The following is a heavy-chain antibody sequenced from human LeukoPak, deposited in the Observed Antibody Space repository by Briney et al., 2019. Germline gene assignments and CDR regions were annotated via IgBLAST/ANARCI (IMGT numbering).Heavy chain of an antibody. Sequence: SQTLSLTCTVSGGSISSGGYYWSWIRQPAGKGLEWIGRIYTSGSTNYNPSLKSRVTISVDTSKNQFSLKLSSVTAADTAVYYCARTITMVRGVMGGTLNWFDPWGQGTLVTVSS. CDR3: ARTITMVRGVMGGTLNWFDP. CDR1: GGSISSGGYY. D-gene: IGHD3-10*01. CDR2: IYTSGST. J-gene: IGHJ5*02. V-gene: IGHV4-61*02.